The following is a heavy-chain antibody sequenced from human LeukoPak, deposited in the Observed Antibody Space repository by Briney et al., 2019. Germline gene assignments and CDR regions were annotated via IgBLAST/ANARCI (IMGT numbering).Heavy chain of an antibody. CDR3: ARVEALAVAGTAGFDY. Sequence: GGSLRLSCAASGFTFSSYGMHWVRQAPGKGLEWVSSISSSSSYIYYADSVKGRFTISRDNAKNSLYLQMNSLRAEDTAVYYCARVEALAVAGTAGFDYWGQGTLVTVSS. CDR2: ISSSSSYI. J-gene: IGHJ4*02. D-gene: IGHD6-19*01. V-gene: IGHV3-21*01. CDR1: GFTFSSYG.